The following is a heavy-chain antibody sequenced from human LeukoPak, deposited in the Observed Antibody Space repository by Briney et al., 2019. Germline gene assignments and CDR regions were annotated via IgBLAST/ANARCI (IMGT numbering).Heavy chain of an antibody. Sequence: GRSLTPSSAASGLSLSSYAIHWVRQAPGKGLEWVAVISYDGSNKYYADSGKGRFTISRDNSKTTLYLQMNSLRAEGTAVYFCASGSYCDYWGQGTLVTVSS. CDR2: ISYDGSNK. CDR1: GLSLSSYA. D-gene: IGHD1-26*01. V-gene: IGHV3-30*14. CDR3: ASGSYCDY. J-gene: IGHJ4*02.